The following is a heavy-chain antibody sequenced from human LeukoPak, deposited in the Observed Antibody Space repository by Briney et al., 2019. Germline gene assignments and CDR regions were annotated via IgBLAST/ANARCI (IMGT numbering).Heavy chain of an antibody. Sequence: AASVKVSCKVSGYTLTELSMHWVRQAPGKGPKWMGGVDPEDGETIYAQKFQGRVTMTEDTSTDAAYMELSSLRSEDTAVYYCATNGYSYDYSPYYYMDVSGKGTTVTVSS. D-gene: IGHD5-18*01. CDR1: GYTLTELS. CDR2: VDPEDGET. J-gene: IGHJ6*03. V-gene: IGHV1-24*01. CDR3: ATNGYSYDYSPYYYMDV.